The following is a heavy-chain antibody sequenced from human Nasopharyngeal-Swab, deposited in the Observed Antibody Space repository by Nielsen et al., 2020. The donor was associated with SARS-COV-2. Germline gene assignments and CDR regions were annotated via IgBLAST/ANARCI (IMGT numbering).Heavy chain of an antibody. Sequence: SETLSLTCTVSGGSISSGGYYWSWIRQHPGKGLEWIGYIYYSGSTHYNPSLKSRVTISVDTSKNQFSLKLSSVTAADTAVYYCARGLTTVTTLEYFDLWGRGTLVTVSS. CDR3: ARGLTTVTTLEYFDL. CDR1: GGSISSGGYY. D-gene: IGHD4-17*01. CDR2: IYYSGST. V-gene: IGHV4-31*03. J-gene: IGHJ2*01.